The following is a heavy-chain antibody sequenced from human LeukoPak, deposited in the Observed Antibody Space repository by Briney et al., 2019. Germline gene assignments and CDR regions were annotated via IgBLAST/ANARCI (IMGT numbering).Heavy chain of an antibody. J-gene: IGHJ4*02. D-gene: IGHD6-13*01. V-gene: IGHV5-51*01. Sequence: GESLKISCKTSGYSFTIYWIGWVRQMPGKGLGWMGIIYPGDSDTRYSPSFHGQVTISADRSINTAYLQWSSLKASDTAMYYCARSTSDSLAAGDYWGQGTLVTVSS. CDR2: IYPGDSDT. CDR1: GYSFTIYW. CDR3: ARSTSDSLAAGDY.